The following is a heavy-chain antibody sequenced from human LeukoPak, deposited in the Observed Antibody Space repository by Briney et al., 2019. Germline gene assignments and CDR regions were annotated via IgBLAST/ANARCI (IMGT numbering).Heavy chain of an antibody. CDR3: ARETGSAVGSTDFDY. CDR2: VSSNGAKT. D-gene: IGHD4-17*01. V-gene: IGHV3-23*01. CDR1: GFTFSSYA. Sequence: HPGGSLRLSCAASGFTFSSYAITWVRQAPGKGLEWVSAVSSNGAKTYYADSVKGRFTISRDNSKNTLYLQMNSLRAEDTAVYYCARETGSAVGSTDFDYWGQGTLVTVSS. J-gene: IGHJ4*02.